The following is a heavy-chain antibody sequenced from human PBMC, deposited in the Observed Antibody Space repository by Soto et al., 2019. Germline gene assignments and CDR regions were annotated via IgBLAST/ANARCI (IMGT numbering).Heavy chain of an antibody. V-gene: IGHV3-74*01. CDR2: ISSDGSAT. CDR3: AELGYCSNVTCYSSI. Sequence: EVQLVESGGGLVQPGGSLRLSCAASGFTFGSYWMHWVRQTPGKGLVWVSRISSDGSATTYADSVKGRFTMTRDNARNTLYLQMNSLRAEDTAVYYCAELGYCSNVTCYSSIWGQGTLVTVSS. CDR1: GFTFGSYW. J-gene: IGHJ4*02. D-gene: IGHD2-15*01.